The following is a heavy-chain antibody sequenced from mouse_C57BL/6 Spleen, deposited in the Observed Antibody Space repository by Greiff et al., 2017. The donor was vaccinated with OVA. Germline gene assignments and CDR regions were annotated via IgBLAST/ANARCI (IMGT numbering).Heavy chain of an antibody. CDR1: GYTFTDYY. J-gene: IGHJ4*01. CDR2: IYPGSGNT. CDR3: ARGTGMDY. D-gene: IGHD4-1*01. Sequence: QVQLQQSGAELVRPGASVKLSCKASGYTFTDYYINWVKQRPGQGLEWIARIYPGSGNTYYNEKFKGKATLTAEKSSSTAYMQLSSLTSEDSAVYFCARGTGMDYWGQGTSVTVSS. V-gene: IGHV1-76*01.